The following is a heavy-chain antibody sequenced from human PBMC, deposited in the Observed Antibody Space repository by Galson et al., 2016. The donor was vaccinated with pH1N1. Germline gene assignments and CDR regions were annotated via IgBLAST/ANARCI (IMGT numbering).Heavy chain of an antibody. CDR3: ARGDYVGYFVDQ. D-gene: IGHD4-23*01. CDR1: GFTFSAYW. V-gene: IGHV3-74*01. J-gene: IGHJ4*02. Sequence: SLRLSCAASGFTFSAYWLHWVRQAPGKGLVWVSRVYTDGGRTGYADSVRGRFTISRDNDKNTLYLQMSSLRAEDTAVYYCARGDYVGYFVDQWGQGTLVAVSS. CDR2: VYTDGGRT.